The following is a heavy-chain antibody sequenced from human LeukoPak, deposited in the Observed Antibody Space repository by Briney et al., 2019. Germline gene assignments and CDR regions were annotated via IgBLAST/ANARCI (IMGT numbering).Heavy chain of an antibody. CDR3: ATIAPGDLFDS. CDR1: GGTFSSYA. D-gene: IGHD7-27*01. V-gene: IGHV1-69*04. J-gene: IGHJ4*02. Sequence: GASVKVSCKASGGTFSSYAISWVRQAPGQGLEWMGRIIPILGITNYAQKFQGRVTITADKSTSTAYMELSSLRSEDTAMYYCATIAPGDLFDSWGQGTLVTVSS. CDR2: IIPILGIT.